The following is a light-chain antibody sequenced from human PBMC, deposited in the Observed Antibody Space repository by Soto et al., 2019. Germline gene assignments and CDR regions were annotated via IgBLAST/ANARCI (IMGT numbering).Light chain of an antibody. CDR3: QQYGSSPWT. CDR2: GAS. V-gene: IGKV3-20*01. J-gene: IGKJ1*01. Sequence: EIVLKQSPGTLSLSPGERATLSCRASQSVSSSCLAWYQQKPGQAPRLLIYGASSRATGIPDRFSGSGSGTDFTLTISRLEPEDFAVYYCQQYGSSPWTFGRGTKVDIK. CDR1: QSVSSSC.